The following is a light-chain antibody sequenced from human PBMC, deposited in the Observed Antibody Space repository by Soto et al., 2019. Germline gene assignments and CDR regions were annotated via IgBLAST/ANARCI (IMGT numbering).Light chain of an antibody. Sequence: EKVITQSPATLSVYTGERATLSCRASQSVSSNLAWYQQKPGQAPRLLIYGASTRATGVPARFSGSGSGTEFTLTISSLQSEDFAVYYCQQYNNWPWTFGQGSNV. J-gene: IGKJ1*01. CDR1: QSVSSN. CDR3: QQYNNWPWT. CDR2: GAS. V-gene: IGKV3-15*01.